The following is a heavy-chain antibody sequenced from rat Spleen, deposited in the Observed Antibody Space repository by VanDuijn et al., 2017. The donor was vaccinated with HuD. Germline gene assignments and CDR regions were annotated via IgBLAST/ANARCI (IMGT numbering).Heavy chain of an antibody. D-gene: IGHD1-7*01. Sequence: EVQLVESGGGLVQPGRSLKLSCVASGFTFNNYWMTWIRQSPGKGLEWVASITNTGGTYYPESVRGRFTMSRDNAKSTLYLQMNSLRPEDTANYYCARHGLLDYWGQGVMVTVSS. CDR3: ARHGLLDY. J-gene: IGHJ2*01. CDR2: ITNTGGT. CDR1: GFTFNNYW. V-gene: IGHV5-31*01.